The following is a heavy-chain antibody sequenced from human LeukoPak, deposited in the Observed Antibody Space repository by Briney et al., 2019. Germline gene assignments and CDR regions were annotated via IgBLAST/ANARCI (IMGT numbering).Heavy chain of an antibody. CDR3: ASQSGSYAL. J-gene: IGHJ4*02. CDR2: IFSSGRP. CDR1: GDSISDFY. Sequence: PSETLSLTCTVSGDSISDFYWSWIRHSPGKGLEWIGYIFSSGRPNYNPSLKSRVTISIDTSKNHFSLRLNSVTVADTAVYYCASQSGSYALWGQGTLVTVSS. V-gene: IGHV4-59*08. D-gene: IGHD1-26*01.